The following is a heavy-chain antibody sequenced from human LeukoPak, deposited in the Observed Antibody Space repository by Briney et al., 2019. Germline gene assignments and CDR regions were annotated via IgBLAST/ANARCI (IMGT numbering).Heavy chain of an antibody. V-gene: IGHV1-69*04. CDR1: GGTFSSYA. J-gene: IGHJ1*01. Sequence: GSSVKVSCKASGGTFSSYAISWVRQAPGQGLEWMGRIIPIFGIANYAQKFQGRVTITADKSTSTAYMGLSSLRSEDTAVYYCARSGSSGWSLGVGYTEYFQHWGQGTLVTVSS. CDR3: ARSGSSGWSLGVGYTEYFQH. D-gene: IGHD3-22*01. CDR2: IIPIFGIA.